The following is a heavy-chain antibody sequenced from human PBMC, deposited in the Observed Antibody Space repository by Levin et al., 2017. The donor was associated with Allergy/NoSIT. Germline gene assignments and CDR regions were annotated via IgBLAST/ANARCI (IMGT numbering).Heavy chain of an antibody. D-gene: IGHD6-19*01. CDR2: ISYDGSNK. CDR3: AKVDIPGYSSGWYDI. V-gene: IGHV3-30*18. CDR1: GFTFSSYG. J-gene: IGHJ3*02. Sequence: PGGSLRLSCAASGFTFSSYGMHWVRQAPGKGLEWVAVISYDGSNKYYADSVKGRFTISRDNSKNTLYLQMNSLRAEDTAVYYCAKVDIPGYSSGWYDIWGQGTMVTVSS.